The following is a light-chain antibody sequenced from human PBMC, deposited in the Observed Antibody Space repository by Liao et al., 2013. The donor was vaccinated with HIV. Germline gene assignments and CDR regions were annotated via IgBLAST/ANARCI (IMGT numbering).Light chain of an antibody. Sequence: SHVLTQPPSVSVAPGKTARITCGGDIIGGRSVHWYQLRPGQAPVLVIYYNNDRPSGIPERFSGSNSANTATLTISRVEAGDEADYYCQVWDSSSDHYFFGTGTKGHRP. J-gene: IGLJ1*01. CDR3: QVWDSSSDHYF. CDR1: IIGGRS. V-gene: IGLV3-21*04. CDR2: YNN.